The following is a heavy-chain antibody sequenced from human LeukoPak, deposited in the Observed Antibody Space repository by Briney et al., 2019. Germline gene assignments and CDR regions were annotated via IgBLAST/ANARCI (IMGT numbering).Heavy chain of an antibody. CDR1: GYTLTSYY. J-gene: IGHJ3*02. CDR3: AKITRSYSGDAFDI. CDR2: INPSGGST. D-gene: IGHD1-26*01. Sequence: ASVKVSCKASGYTLTSYYMHWVRQAPGQGLEWMGIINPSGGSTNYAQKFQGRVTMTRDMSTRTVNMELSSLRSEDTAVYYCAKITRSYSGDAFDIWGQGTMVTVSS. V-gene: IGHV1-46*01.